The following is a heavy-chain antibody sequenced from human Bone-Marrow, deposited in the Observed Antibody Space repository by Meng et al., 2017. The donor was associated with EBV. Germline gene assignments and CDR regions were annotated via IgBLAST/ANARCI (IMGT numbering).Heavy chain of an antibody. CDR2: IYDGGTT. CDR1: GASVSGGTFH. D-gene: IGHD6-6*01. J-gene: IGHJ4*02. V-gene: IGHV4-61*01. Sequence: QVHLRESCPGLVKPSRTLSLPGTVSGASVSGGTFHWSWIRQPPGKELELIGYIYDGGTTIYNPSLKRRVTIFLDTSRNQFSLGLRSVTTADTAVYYCAKSSSSTPGVVDSWGQGTLVTVSS. CDR3: AKSSSSTPGVVDS.